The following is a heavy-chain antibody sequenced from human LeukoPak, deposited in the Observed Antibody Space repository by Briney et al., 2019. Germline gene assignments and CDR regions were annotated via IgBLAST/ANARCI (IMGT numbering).Heavy chain of an antibody. CDR2: IIPIFGTA. V-gene: IGHV1-69*13. CDR3: MRDRVVLVLAVPEPMAFHI. Sequence: SVKVSCKASGGTFSSYAISWVRQAPGQGLEWMGGIIPIFGTANYAQKLQGRVTITPDESTSTAYLELSSLRSEDTAVYYCMRDRVVLVLAVPEPMAFHIWGDRKMVTVSS. CDR1: GGTFSSYA. D-gene: IGHD2-15*01. J-gene: IGHJ3*02.